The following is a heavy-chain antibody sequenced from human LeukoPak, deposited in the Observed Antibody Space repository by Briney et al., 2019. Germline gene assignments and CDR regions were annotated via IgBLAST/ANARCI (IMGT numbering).Heavy chain of an antibody. CDR3: ATDATPLRSGYHQTYLDY. CDR1: GFTFSSYG. D-gene: IGHD5-12*01. V-gene: IGHV3-30*03. Sequence: GSLRLSCVVSGFTFSSYGMHWVRQAPGKGLEWVAVISYDGSNKYYTDSVKGRFTISRDNSKNTLYLQMNSLRAEDTAVFYCATDATPLRSGYHQTYLDYWGQGTLVTVSS. CDR2: ISYDGSNK. J-gene: IGHJ4*02.